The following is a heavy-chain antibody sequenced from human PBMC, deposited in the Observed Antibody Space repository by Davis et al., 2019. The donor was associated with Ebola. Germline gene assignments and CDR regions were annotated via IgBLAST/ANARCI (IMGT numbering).Heavy chain of an antibody. Sequence: GESLKISCAASGFTFSSYSMNWVRQAPGKGLEWVSSISSSSSYIYYADLVKGRFTISRDNAKNSLYLQMNSLRAEDTAVYYCARDGQYYDFWSGYSDYWGQGTLVTVSS. CDR3: ARDGQYYDFWSGYSDY. V-gene: IGHV3-21*01. J-gene: IGHJ4*02. CDR2: ISSSSSYI. CDR1: GFTFSSYS. D-gene: IGHD3-3*01.